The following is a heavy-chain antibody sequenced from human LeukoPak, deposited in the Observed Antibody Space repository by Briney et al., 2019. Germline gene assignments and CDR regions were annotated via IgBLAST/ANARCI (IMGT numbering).Heavy chain of an antibody. Sequence: KPSETLSLTCTVSGGSVSSGSYYWSWIRQPPGKGLEWIGYIYYSGSTNYSPSLKSRVTISVDTSKTQFSLKLSSVTAADTAVYYCARDFYCRGGSCHDYWGQGTLVTVSS. D-gene: IGHD2-15*01. V-gene: IGHV4-61*01. J-gene: IGHJ4*02. CDR1: GGSVSSGSYY. CDR2: IYYSGST. CDR3: ARDFYCRGGSCHDY.